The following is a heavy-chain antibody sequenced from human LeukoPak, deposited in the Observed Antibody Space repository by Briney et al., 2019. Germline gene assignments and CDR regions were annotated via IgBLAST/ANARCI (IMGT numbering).Heavy chain of an antibody. Sequence: GGSLRLSCATSGFTFSSHWMSWVRQAPGKGLEWVANINQDGSEKYYVDSVKGRFTISRDNAKNSLYLQMNSLRAEDTAVYYCARNGDYGDDYWGQGTLVTVSS. CDR1: GFTFSSHW. D-gene: IGHD3-16*01. CDR2: INQDGSEK. CDR3: ARNGDYGDDY. V-gene: IGHV3-7*01. J-gene: IGHJ4*02.